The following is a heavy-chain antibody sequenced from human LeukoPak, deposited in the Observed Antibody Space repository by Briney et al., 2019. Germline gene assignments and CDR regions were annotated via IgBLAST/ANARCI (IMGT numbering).Heavy chain of an antibody. CDR1: GYIFTNYG. V-gene: IGHV1-18*01. CDR3: ARVEGPSIFGVIDY. Sequence: GASVKVSCKASGYIFTNYGLSWVRPAPGQGLDWMGWISVYNGDTNYAQELQGRVNMTKDKSTRTAYMEARSLVCDGTAVYFCARVEGPSIFGVIDYWGKGTLVTISS. CDR2: ISVYNGDT. J-gene: IGHJ4*02. D-gene: IGHD3-3*01.